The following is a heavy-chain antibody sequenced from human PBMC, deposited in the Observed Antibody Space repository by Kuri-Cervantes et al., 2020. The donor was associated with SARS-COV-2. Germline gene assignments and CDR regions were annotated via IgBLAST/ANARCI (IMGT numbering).Heavy chain of an antibody. Sequence: GESLKISCAASGFTFSSYAMHWVRQAPGKGLEWVAVISYDGSNKYCADSVKGRFTISRDNSKNTLYLQMNSLRAEDTAVYYCAKGGRAARSSYFDYWGQGALVTVSS. D-gene: IGHD6-6*01. V-gene: IGHV3-30*01. J-gene: IGHJ4*02. CDR3: AKGGRAARSSYFDY. CDR2: ISYDGSNK. CDR1: GFTFSSYA.